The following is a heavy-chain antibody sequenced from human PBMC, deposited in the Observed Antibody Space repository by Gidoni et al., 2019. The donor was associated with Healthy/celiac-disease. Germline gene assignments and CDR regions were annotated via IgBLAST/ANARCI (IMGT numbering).Heavy chain of an antibody. CDR2: IKQDGSEK. Sequence: EVQLVESGGGLVQPGGSLRLSCAASGFTFISYWMSWVRQAPGKGLEWVANIKQDGSEKYYVDSVKGRFTISRDNAKNSLYLQMNSLRAEDTAVYYCARGSLTGDDYWGQGTLVTVSS. CDR1: GFTFISYW. V-gene: IGHV3-7*03. CDR3: ARGSLTGDDY. J-gene: IGHJ4*02. D-gene: IGHD3-9*01.